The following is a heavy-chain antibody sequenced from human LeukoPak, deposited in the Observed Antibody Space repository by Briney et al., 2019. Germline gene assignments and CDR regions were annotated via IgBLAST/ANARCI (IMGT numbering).Heavy chain of an antibody. V-gene: IGHV4-34*01. CDR2: INHSGST. D-gene: IGHD4-11*01. Sequence: SETLSLTCAVYGGSFSGYYWSWIRQPPGKGLEWIGEINHSGSTNYNPSLKSRVTISVDTSKNHFSLQLSSVTAADTAVYFCARGRVSSSTWHSTYYYYFYMDVWGKGTTVTVSS. CDR3: ARGRVSSSTWHSTYYYYFYMDV. CDR1: GGSFSGYY. J-gene: IGHJ6*03.